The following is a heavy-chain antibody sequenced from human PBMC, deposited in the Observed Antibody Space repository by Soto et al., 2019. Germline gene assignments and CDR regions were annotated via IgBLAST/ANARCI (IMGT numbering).Heavy chain of an antibody. Sequence: QVQLVESGGGVVQPGRSLRLSCAASGFTFSSYGMHWVRQAPGKGLEWVAVISYDGSNKYYADSVKGRFTISRDNSKNTRYLQMNSLRAEDTAVYYCAKGGVLRYFDWQGPDAFDIWGQGTMVTVSS. J-gene: IGHJ3*02. D-gene: IGHD3-9*01. CDR2: ISYDGSNK. V-gene: IGHV3-30*18. CDR3: AKGGVLRYFDWQGPDAFDI. CDR1: GFTFSSYG.